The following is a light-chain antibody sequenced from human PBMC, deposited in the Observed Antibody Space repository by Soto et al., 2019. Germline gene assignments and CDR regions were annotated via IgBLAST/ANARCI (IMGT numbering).Light chain of an antibody. Sequence: EIALTQSPGTLSLSPGERATLSCRASQSLTSSHLAWYQQKPGQAPRLLMFGASSRATGIPDRFSGSGSGTDFTLTISRLEPEDFAVYYCQQYSTSRGTFGQGTKVELK. V-gene: IGKV3-20*01. J-gene: IGKJ1*01. CDR1: QSLTSSH. CDR3: QQYSTSRGT. CDR2: GAS.